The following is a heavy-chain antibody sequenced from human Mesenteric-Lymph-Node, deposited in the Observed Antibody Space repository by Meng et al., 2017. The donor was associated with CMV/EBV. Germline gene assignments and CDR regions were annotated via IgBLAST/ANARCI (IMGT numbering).Heavy chain of an antibody. CDR1: GGSISSYY. D-gene: IGHD3-9*01. V-gene: IGHV4-59*01. CDR2: IYYSGST. CDR3: ASGLTLLFDY. J-gene: IGHJ4*02. Sequence: SETLSLTCTVSGGSISSYYWSWIRQPPGKGLEWIGYIYYSGSTNYNPSLKSRVTISVDTSKNQFSLKLSSATAADTAVYYCASGLTLLFDYWGQGTLVTVSS.